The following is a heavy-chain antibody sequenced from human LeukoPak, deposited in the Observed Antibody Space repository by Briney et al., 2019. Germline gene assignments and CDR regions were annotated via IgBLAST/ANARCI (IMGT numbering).Heavy chain of an antibody. CDR1: GFTFSSYT. CDR2: ISGSSRKK. V-gene: IGHV3-21*01. CDR3: ARTANFAAGYYIDY. Sequence: GGSLNLPCAAPGFTFSSYTLNWFRQAPGKGLEWVSSISGSSRKKPHADSVKGRFTISRDNAKNSMYLQMNSLRAEDTAVYYCARTANFAAGYYIDYWGQGTLVTVSS. D-gene: IGHD6-13*01. J-gene: IGHJ4*02.